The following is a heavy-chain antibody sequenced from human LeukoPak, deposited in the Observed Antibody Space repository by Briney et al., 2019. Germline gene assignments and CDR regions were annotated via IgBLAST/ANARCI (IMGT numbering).Heavy chain of an antibody. J-gene: IGHJ4*02. CDR1: GGTFSSYA. Sequence: GASVKVSCKASGGTFSSYAISWVRQAPGQGLEWMGGIIPIFGTANYAQKFQGRVTITADESTSTAYMEPSSLRSEDTAVYYCARVSSGYSGYDSAVYDYWGQGTLVTVSS. CDR3: ARVSSGYSGYDSAVYDY. D-gene: IGHD5-12*01. CDR2: IIPIFGTA. V-gene: IGHV1-69*13.